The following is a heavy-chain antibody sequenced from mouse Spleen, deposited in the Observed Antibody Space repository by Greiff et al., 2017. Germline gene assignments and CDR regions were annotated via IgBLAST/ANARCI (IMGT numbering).Heavy chain of an antibody. CDR1: GYTFTDYY. Sequence: QVQLQQSGAELVRPGASVKLSCKASGYTFTDYYINWVKQRPGQGLEWIARIYPGSGNTYYNEKFKGKATLTAEKSSSTAYMQLSSLTSEDSAVYFCARGGSSGYVSYWGQGTTLTVSS. D-gene: IGHD3-2*02. J-gene: IGHJ2*01. CDR3: ARGGSSGYVSY. CDR2: IYPGSGNT. V-gene: IGHV1-76*01.